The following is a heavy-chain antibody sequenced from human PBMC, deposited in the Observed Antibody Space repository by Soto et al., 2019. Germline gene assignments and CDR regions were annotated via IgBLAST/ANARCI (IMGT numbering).Heavy chain of an antibody. Sequence: ASETLSLTCTVSGGSISSGDYYWSWIRQPPGKGLEWIGYIYYSGSTYYNPSLKSRVTISVDTSKNQFSLKLSSVTAVDTAVYYCARDPRTYCSSTSCYDAFDIWGQGTMVTVSS. CDR2: IYYSGST. V-gene: IGHV4-30-4*01. D-gene: IGHD2-2*01. CDR1: GGSISSGDYY. CDR3: ARDPRTYCSSTSCYDAFDI. J-gene: IGHJ3*02.